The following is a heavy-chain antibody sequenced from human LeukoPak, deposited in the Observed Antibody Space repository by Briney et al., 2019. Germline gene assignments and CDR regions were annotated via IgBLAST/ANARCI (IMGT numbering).Heavy chain of an antibody. V-gene: IGHV1-69*06. D-gene: IGHD5-18*01. CDR3: ASELRGYSRYDAFDI. CDR2: IIPIFGTA. J-gene: IGHJ3*02. Sequence: ASVKVSCKASGGTFSSYAISWVRQAPGQGLEWMGGIIPIFGTANYAQKFQGRVTITADKSTSTAYMELSSLRSEDTAVYYCASELRGYSRYDAFDIWGQGTMVIVSS. CDR1: GGTFSSYA.